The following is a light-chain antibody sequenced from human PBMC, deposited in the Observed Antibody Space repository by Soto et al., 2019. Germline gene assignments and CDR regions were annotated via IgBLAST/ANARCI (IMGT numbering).Light chain of an antibody. CDR2: DDS. Sequence: SYELTQPPSVSVAPGQTARITCEGNHIESKSVHWYQQKPGQAPVLVVNDDSDRPSGIPERLSGSNSGSTATLSISRVEAGDEGDYYCQVWDNSSDHWVFGGGTKLTVL. J-gene: IGLJ3*02. CDR3: QVWDNSSDHWV. V-gene: IGLV3-21*02. CDR1: HIESKS.